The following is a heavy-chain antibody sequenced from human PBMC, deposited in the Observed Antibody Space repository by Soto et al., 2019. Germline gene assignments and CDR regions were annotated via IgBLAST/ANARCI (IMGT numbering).Heavy chain of an antibody. CDR3: ARGAIITMVRASGMDV. CDR2: INHSGST. V-gene: IGHV4-34*01. Sequence: LETLSLTCAVYGGSFSGYYWRWIRPPPGKGLEWIGEINHSGSTNYNPSLKSRVTISVDTSKNQFSLKLSSVTAADTAVYYCARGAIITMVRASGMDVWGQGTTVTVSS. J-gene: IGHJ6*02. D-gene: IGHD3-10*01. CDR1: GGSFSGYY.